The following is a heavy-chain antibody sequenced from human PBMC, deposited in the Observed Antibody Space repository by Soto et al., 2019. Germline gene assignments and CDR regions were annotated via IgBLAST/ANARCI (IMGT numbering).Heavy chain of an antibody. D-gene: IGHD3-10*01. Sequence: SETLSLTCAVYGGSFSGYYWSWIRQPPGKGLEWIGEINHSGSTNYNPSLKNRVTISVDTPKNQFSLKLSSVTAADTAVYYCARVRGSGSYYVYYYGMDVWGQGTTVTVSS. CDR2: INHSGST. V-gene: IGHV4-34*01. CDR3: ARVRGSGSYYVYYYGMDV. J-gene: IGHJ6*02. CDR1: GGSFSGYY.